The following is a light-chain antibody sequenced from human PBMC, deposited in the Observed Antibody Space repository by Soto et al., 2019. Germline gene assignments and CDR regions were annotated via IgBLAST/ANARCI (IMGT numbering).Light chain of an antibody. Sequence: EIVLTQSPGTLSLSPGERATLSCRASQSVSSNLAWYQQKPGQAPRLLIYGASTRATGIPARFSGSGSGTEFTLTISGLQSEDSAVYFCQQYNNWPFPFGQGTRLEIK. CDR3: QQYNNWPFP. J-gene: IGKJ5*01. CDR2: GAS. V-gene: IGKV3-15*01. CDR1: QSVSSN.